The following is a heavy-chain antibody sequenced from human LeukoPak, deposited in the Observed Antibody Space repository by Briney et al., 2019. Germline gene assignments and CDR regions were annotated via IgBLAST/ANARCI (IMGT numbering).Heavy chain of an antibody. CDR2: INHSGST. D-gene: IGHD3-10*01. CDR1: GGSFSGYY. Sequence: SETLSLTCAVYGGSFSGYYWSGGRQPPGKGLEWVGEINHSGSTNYNPSLKSRVTISVDTSKNQFSLKLSSVTAADTAVYYCARGPYYYGSGSYYRYWFDPWGQGTLVTVSS. J-gene: IGHJ5*02. CDR3: ARGPYYYGSGSYYRYWFDP. V-gene: IGHV4-34*01.